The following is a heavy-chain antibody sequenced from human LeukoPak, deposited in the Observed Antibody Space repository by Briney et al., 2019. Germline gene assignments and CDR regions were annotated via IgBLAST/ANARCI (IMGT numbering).Heavy chain of an antibody. V-gene: IGHV1-2*02. Sequence: GASVKVSCKASGYAFTAYYMHWVRQAPGQGLEGMGWIIPHSGATNYAQKFQGRVTMTRDTSISTAYMELSRLRSDDTAVYYCALSVGATMGFDYWGQGTLVTVSS. D-gene: IGHD1-26*01. J-gene: IGHJ4*02. CDR2: IIPHSGAT. CDR3: ALSVGATMGFDY. CDR1: GYAFTAYY.